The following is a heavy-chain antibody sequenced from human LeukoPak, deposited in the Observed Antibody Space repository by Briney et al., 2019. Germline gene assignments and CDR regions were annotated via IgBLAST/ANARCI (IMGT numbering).Heavy chain of an antibody. J-gene: IGHJ4*02. CDR2: IKQGGGER. CDR1: GFTFSRHW. D-gene: IGHD4-17*01. CDR3: ARGPDYGDRTDYLDY. Sequence: GGSLRLSCAGAGFTFSRHWMNWVRQAPGKGLEWVANIKQGGGERYYVDSVKGRFTISRDDAKNSLYLQMNSLRAEDTAIYYCARGPDYGDRTDYLDYWGQGTLVSVS. V-gene: IGHV3-7*01.